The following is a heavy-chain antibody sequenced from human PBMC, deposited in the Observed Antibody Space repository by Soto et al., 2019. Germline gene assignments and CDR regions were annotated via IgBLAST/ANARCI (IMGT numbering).Heavy chain of an antibody. CDR1: GYTFSNYD. V-gene: IGHV1-18*04. D-gene: IGHD2-8*02. CDR2: XXNXXGXT. J-gene: IGHJ4*02. Sequence: ASVKVSCKTSGYTFSNYDFSLVRQAPGQGLEWXGWXXNXXGXTXXXEXXRDRVAMTTDTSTNTIYMELRSLRSDDTAVYFCARERLNTGWYGFDHWGQGTQVTVSS. CDR3: ARERLNTGWYGFDH.